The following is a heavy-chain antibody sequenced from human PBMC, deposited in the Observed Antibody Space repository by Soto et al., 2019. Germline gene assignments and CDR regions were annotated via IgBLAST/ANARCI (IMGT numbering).Heavy chain of an antibody. CDR1: GGSMSPYY. CDR2: IYYRGNT. Sequence: PSETLSLTCAVYGGSMSPYYWSWIRQPPGKGLEWIANIYYRGNTNYNPSFESRVTISIDTSKNQFSLKLNSMTAADTAVYYCARHSKKPGDFDYYYGLDIWGQGTTVTAP. CDR3: ARHSKKPGDFDYYYGLDI. J-gene: IGHJ6*02. D-gene: IGHD3-3*01. V-gene: IGHV4-59*08.